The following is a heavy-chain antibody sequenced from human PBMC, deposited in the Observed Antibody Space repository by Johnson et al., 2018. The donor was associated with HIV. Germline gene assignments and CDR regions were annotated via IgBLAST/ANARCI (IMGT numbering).Heavy chain of an antibody. CDR2: ISYDGSNK. J-gene: IGHJ3*02. V-gene: IGHV3-30*19. D-gene: IGHD2-15*01. CDR3: ARDKRYCSGGSCHRGAFDI. CDR1: GLILSGYG. Sequence: QVQLVESGGGLVQPGGSLRLSCEASGLILSGYGMHWVRQAPGKGLEWVALISYDGSNKYYADSVKGRFTISRDNSKNTLYLQMNSLRAEDTAVYYCARDKRYCSGGSCHRGAFDIWGQGTMVTVSS.